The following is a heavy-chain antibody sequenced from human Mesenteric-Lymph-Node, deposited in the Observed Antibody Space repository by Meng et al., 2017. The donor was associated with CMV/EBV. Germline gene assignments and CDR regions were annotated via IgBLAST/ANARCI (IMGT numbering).Heavy chain of an antibody. CDR2: IYYSGST. CDR1: GGSISSSSYY. J-gene: IGHJ5*02. D-gene: IGHD6-13*01. CDR3: ASEGIAAAGTNWFDP. V-gene: IGHV4-39*01. Sequence: GGSISSSSYYWGWIRQPPGKGLEWIGSIYYSGSTYYNPSLKSRVTISVDTSKNQFSLKLSSVTAADTAVYYCASEGIAAAGTNWFDPWGQGTLVTVSS.